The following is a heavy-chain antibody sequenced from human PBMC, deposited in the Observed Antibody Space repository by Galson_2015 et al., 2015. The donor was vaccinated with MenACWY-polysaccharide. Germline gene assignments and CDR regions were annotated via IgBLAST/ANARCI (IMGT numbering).Heavy chain of an antibody. V-gene: IGHV3-66*02. CDR3: ARGKSWGSYRFFDY. J-gene: IGHJ4*02. Sequence: SLRLSCAASGFTVNSNYMNWVRQAPGKGLEWVSVLYSLGGTYYADSVKGRFTISRDNSKNTLYLQMNSLRSEDTVVYFCARGKSWGSYRFFDYWGQGTPVTVSS. CDR1: GFTVNSNY. D-gene: IGHD3-16*02. CDR2: LYSLGGT.